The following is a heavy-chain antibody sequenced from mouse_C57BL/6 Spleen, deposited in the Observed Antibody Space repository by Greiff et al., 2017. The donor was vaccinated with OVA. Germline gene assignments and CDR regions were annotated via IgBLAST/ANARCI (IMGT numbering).Heavy chain of an antibody. V-gene: IGHV1-64*01. D-gene: IGHD1-1*01. CDR2: IHPNSGST. CDR3: GPTVGRAWFAY. J-gene: IGHJ3*01. CDR1: GYTFTSYW. Sequence: QVQLQQPGAELVKPGASVKLSCTASGYTFTSYWLHWVKQRPGQGLEWIGMIHPNSGSTNYNEKFKSKATLTVDKSSSTAYMQLSSLTSEDSAVYYCGPTVGRAWFAYWGQGTLVTVSA.